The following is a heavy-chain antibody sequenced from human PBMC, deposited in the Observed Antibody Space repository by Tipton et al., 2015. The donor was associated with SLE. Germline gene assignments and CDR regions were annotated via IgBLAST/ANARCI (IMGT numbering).Heavy chain of an antibody. CDR1: GGSISSHY. CDR2: IYDSGST. Sequence: TLSLTCTVSGGSISSHYWSWIRQPPGKGLEWIGYIYDSGSTNYNPPLKSRVTISVDTSKNQFSLKLSSVTAADTAVYYCAREEAARPGWYFDLWGRGTLVTVSS. D-gene: IGHD6-6*01. V-gene: IGHV4-59*11. CDR3: AREEAARPGWYFDL. J-gene: IGHJ2*01.